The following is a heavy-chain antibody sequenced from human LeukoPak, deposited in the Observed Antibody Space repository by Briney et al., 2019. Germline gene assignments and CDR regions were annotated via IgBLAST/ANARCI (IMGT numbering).Heavy chain of an antibody. J-gene: IGHJ5*02. D-gene: IGHD3-16*02. CDR2: IIPIFGTT. CDR1: GGTFSSYA. CDR3: ARDNSAGDIAWWFDP. V-gene: IGHV1-69*06. Sequence: ASVKVSCKTSGGTFSSYAITWVRQTPGQGLEWMGGIIPIFGTTNYAQKFQDRVTITADKSTSTAYMKLSSLRSEDTAVYYCARDNSAGDIAWWFDPWGQGTLVTVSS.